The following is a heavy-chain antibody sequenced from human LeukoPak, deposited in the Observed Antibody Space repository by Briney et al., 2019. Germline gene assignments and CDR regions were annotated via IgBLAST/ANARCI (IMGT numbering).Heavy chain of an antibody. V-gene: IGHV1-69*05. J-gene: IGHJ6*03. Sequence: GTSVKVSCKASGGTFSSYAISWVRQAPGQGLEWMRGIIPIFGTANYAQKFQGRVTITTDESTSTAYMELSSLRSEDTAVYYCAGTSGYSYGYPGQNRYYYYMDVWGKGTTVTVSS. CDR2: IIPIFGTA. CDR3: AGTSGYSYGYPGQNRYYYYMDV. D-gene: IGHD5-18*01. CDR1: GGTFSSYA.